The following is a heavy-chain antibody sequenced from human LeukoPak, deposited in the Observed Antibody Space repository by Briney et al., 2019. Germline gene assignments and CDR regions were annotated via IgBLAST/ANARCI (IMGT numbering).Heavy chain of an antibody. D-gene: IGHD5-24*01. J-gene: IGHJ4*02. V-gene: IGHV3-21*01. CDR2: ISSSSSYI. CDR3: ARVIRRDGYNGFDY. Sequence: GGSLRLSCAASGFTFSSHSMNWVRQAPGKGLEWVSSISSSSSYIYYADSVKGRFTISRDNAKNSLYLQMNSLRAEDTAVYYCARVIRRDGYNGFDYWGQGTLVTVSS. CDR1: GFTFSSHS.